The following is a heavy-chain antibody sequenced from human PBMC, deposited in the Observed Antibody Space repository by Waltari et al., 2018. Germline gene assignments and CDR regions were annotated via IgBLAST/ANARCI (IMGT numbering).Heavy chain of an antibody. CDR3: AYILTGYGWGGMDV. D-gene: IGHD3-9*01. J-gene: IGHJ6*02. CDR2: FDPEDGET. CDR1: GYTLTELS. Sequence: QVQLVQSGAEVKKPGASVKVSCKVSGYTLTELSMHWVRQAPGKGLEWMGGFDPEDGETIDAQKFQGRVTMTEETSTDTAYMELSSLRSEDTAVYYCAYILTGYGWGGMDVWGQGTTVTVSS. V-gene: IGHV1-24*01.